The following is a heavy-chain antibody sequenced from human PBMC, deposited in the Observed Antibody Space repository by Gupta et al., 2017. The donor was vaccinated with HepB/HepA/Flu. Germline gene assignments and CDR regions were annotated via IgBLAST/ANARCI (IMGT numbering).Heavy chain of an antibody. V-gene: IGHV3-7*01. CDR3: ARDANYDSLSWFDP. D-gene: IGHD3-3*01. Sequence: VQLVESVGGLVRPGWSLRLSCAASGFLFSKYWMNLSCQAPGAGLEWVTNIKYDGSDRYYAHSVRGRFTISRDNAKNSLYLQMNSLRVEDTAVYYCARDANYDSLSWFDPWGQGTLVTVS. J-gene: IGHJ5*02. CDR2: IKYDGSDR. CDR1: GFLFSKYW.